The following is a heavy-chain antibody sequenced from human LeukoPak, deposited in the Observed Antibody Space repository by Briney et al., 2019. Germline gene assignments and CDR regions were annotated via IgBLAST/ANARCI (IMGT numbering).Heavy chain of an antibody. D-gene: IGHD6-13*01. V-gene: IGHV3-23*01. J-gene: IGHJ4*02. CDR3: ANYVQKLVPFDY. CDR2: IDGSGGNI. Sequence: GGSLRLSCAASGFTFSSYAMIWVRQVPGKGLEWVSVIDGSGGNIHYADSVKGRFTVSRDNSKNTLYLQMNSLRAEDTAVYYCANYVQKLVPFDYWGQGTLVTVSS. CDR1: GFTFSSYA.